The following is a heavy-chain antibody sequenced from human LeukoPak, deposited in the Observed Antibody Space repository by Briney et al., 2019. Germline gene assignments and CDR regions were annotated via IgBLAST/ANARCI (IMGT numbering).Heavy chain of an antibody. V-gene: IGHV4-38-2*01. CDR2: IYHSGST. D-gene: IGHD3-3*01. CDR3: ARHLRFLEWPADY. J-gene: IGHJ4*02. Sequence: PSETLSLTCAVSGYSISSGYYWGWIRQPPGKGLEWIGSIYHSGSTYYNPSLKSRVTISVDTSKNQLSLKLSSVTAADTAVYCCARHLRFLEWPADYRGQGTLVTVSS. CDR1: GYSISSGYY.